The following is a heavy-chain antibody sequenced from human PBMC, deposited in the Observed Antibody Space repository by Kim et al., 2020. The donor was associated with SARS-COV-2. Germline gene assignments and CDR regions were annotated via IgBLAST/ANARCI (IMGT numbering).Heavy chain of an antibody. J-gene: IGHJ5*02. CDR3: ARVRGYYYGSGSLRPQKNWFDP. Sequence: SETLSLTCAVYGGSFSGYYWSWIRQPPGKGLEWIGEINHSGSTNYNPYLKSRVTISVDTSKNQFSLKLSSVTAADTAVYYCARVRGYYYGSGSLRPQKNWFDPWGQGTLVTVSS. D-gene: IGHD3-10*01. CDR1: GGSFSGYY. V-gene: IGHV4-34*01. CDR2: INHSGST.